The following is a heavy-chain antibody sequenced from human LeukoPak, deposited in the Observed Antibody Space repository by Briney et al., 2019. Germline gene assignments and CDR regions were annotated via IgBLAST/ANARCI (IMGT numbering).Heavy chain of an antibody. Sequence: GGSLRLSCAASGFTFSSYSMNWVRQAPGKGLEWVSSISSSSSYIYYADSVKGRFTISRDNAKNSLYLQTNSLRAEDTAVYYCASNYYDSSGYYWGVGLNFDYWGQGTLVTVSS. D-gene: IGHD3-22*01. CDR2: ISSSSSYI. CDR3: ASNYYDSSGYYWGVGLNFDY. CDR1: GFTFSSYS. J-gene: IGHJ4*02. V-gene: IGHV3-21*01.